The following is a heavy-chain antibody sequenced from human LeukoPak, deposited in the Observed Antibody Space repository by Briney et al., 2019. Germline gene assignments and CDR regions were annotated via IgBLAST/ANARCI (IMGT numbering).Heavy chain of an antibody. CDR2: IKQDGSEK. CDR3: ARGYNYNDAFFDY. V-gene: IGHV3-7*03. CDR1: GFTFSSYW. J-gene: IGHJ4*02. Sequence: PGGSLRLSCAASGFTFSSYWMSWVRQAPGKGLEWVANIKQDGSEKYYVDSVKGRFTISRDNAKNSLYLQMNSLRAEDTAVYYCARGYNYNDAFFDYWGQGTLVTVSS. D-gene: IGHD5-24*01.